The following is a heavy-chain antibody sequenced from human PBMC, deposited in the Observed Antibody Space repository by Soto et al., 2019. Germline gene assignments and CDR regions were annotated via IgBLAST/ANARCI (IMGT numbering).Heavy chain of an antibody. V-gene: IGHV5-51*01. Sequence: GESLKISCKGSGYSFTSYWIAWVRQMPGKGLECMGIIYPSDSQTYYSPSFRGHVTISVTKSITTVFLQWSSLRASDTAMYYCARQIYDSDTGPNFQYYFDSWGQGTPVTVSS. J-gene: IGHJ4*02. CDR3: ARQIYDSDTGPNFQYYFDS. D-gene: IGHD3-22*01. CDR2: IYPSDSQT. CDR1: GYSFTSYW.